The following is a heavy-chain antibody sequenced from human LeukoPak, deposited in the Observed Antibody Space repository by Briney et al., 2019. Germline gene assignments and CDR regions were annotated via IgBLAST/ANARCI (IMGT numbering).Heavy chain of an antibody. Sequence: SVKVSRKTSGYSFTGYYIHWVRQAPGQGLEWMGRINPNSGGPNYGQKFQGTVTMTRDTSISTAYLELSNLRSDDTAAYYCVRGYSYGFYFDYWGQGSLVTVSS. CDR3: VRGYSYGFYFDY. V-gene: IGHV1-2*06. D-gene: IGHD5-18*01. J-gene: IGHJ4*02. CDR2: INPNSGGP. CDR1: GYSFTGYY.